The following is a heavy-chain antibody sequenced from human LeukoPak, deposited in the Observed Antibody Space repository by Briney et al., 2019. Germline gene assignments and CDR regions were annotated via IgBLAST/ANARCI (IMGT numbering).Heavy chain of an antibody. J-gene: IGHJ3*01. CDR2: VNPGDSDT. CDR3: ARRGDDSSVVAFDV. V-gene: IGHV5-51*01. CDR1: GYRFTNYW. Sequence: GEALKISCKGSGYRFTNYWIGWVRQMPGKGLEWMGIVNPGDSDTRYSPSFQGQVTISADTSITTAYLQWSSLKASDNGMYYCARRGDDSSVVAFDVWGQGTMVTVSS. D-gene: IGHD5-12*01.